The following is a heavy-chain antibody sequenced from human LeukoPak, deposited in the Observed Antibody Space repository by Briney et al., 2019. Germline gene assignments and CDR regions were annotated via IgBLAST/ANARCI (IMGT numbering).Heavy chain of an antibody. D-gene: IGHD6-13*01. CDR2: IFPGDSDI. V-gene: IGHV5-51*01. CDR3: ARQGHSSSWYAMDV. Sequence: GESLKISCKGSGYSFTNYWIGWVRQMPGKGLEWMGIIFPGDSDIRYGPSFQGQVTISADKSISTAYLQWSSPKASDTAMYYCARQGHSSSWYAMDVWGQGTTVTVSS. CDR1: GYSFTNYW. J-gene: IGHJ6*02.